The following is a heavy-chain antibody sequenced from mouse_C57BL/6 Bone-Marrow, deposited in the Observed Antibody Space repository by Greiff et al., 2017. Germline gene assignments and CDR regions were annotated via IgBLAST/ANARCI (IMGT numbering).Heavy chain of an antibody. CDR3: ARPSFITTVKGDFDY. Sequence: QVQLQQSGPELVKPGASVKISCKASGYTFTDYYINWVKQRPGQGLEWIGWIFPGSGSTYYNEKLKGKATLTVDKSSSTAYMLLSSLTSEDSAVYFCARPSFITTVKGDFDYWGQGTTLTVSS. D-gene: IGHD1-1*01. CDR1: GYTFTDYY. J-gene: IGHJ2*01. V-gene: IGHV1-75*01. CDR2: IFPGSGST.